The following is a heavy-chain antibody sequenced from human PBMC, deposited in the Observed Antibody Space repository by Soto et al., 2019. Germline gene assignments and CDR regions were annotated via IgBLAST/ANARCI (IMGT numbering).Heavy chain of an antibody. CDR1: VGSISSGGYY. V-gene: IGHV4-31*03. Sequence: TRSLTCTVSVGSISSGGYYWSWIRKHPGKGLEWIGYICYSGSTYYNPSLKSRVTISVDTSKNQFSLKLSSVTAADTAIYFCAKEQLERHFGFDYWGRGSLVTVSS. D-gene: IGHD1-1*01. CDR3: AKEQLERHFGFDY. J-gene: IGHJ4*02. CDR2: ICYSGST.